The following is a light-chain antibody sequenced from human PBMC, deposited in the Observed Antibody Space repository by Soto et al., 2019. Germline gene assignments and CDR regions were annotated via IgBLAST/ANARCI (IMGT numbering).Light chain of an antibody. Sequence: QSALTQPASVSGSPGQSITISCTGTGSDVGGYNYVSWYQQHPGKAPKLMIYEVSNRPSGVSNRFSGSKSGNTASLTTSGPQAEDEADYYCSSYTSSSALVFGIGTKLTVL. J-gene: IGLJ1*01. CDR1: GSDVGGYNY. CDR2: EVS. CDR3: SSYTSSSALV. V-gene: IGLV2-14*01.